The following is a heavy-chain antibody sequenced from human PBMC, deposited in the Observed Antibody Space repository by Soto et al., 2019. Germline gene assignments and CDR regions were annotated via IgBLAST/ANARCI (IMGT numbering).Heavy chain of an antibody. V-gene: IGHV3-30*03. D-gene: IGHD3-16*01. CDR2: TSYDGSNA. J-gene: IGHJ4*02. CDR3: ARWGTTGGLDF. CDR1: GFTFRSFV. Sequence: QVQLVESGGGVVQPGTSLRLSCVGSGFTFRSFVIHWVRQAPGKGLEWVALTSYDGSNAYYGDSVKGRFTTSRDNSKNTVDLQMDSLRVEDTAFYYCARWGTTGGLDFWGQGTLVSVSS.